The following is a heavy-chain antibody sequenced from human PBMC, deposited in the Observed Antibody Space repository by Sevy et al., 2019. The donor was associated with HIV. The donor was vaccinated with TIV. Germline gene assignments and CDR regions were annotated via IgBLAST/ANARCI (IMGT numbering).Heavy chain of an antibody. CDR1: GYSISSGYY. CDR2: IYHSGST. D-gene: IGHD2-2*01. J-gene: IGHJ6*02. V-gene: IGHV4-38-2*02. Sequence: SETLSLTCTVSGYSISSGYYWGWIRQPPGKGLEWIGSIYHSGSTYYNPSLKSRVTISVDTSKNQFSLKLSSVTAADTAVYYCARDRGYCSSTSCPSDGMDVWGQGTTVTVSS. CDR3: ARDRGYCSSTSCPSDGMDV.